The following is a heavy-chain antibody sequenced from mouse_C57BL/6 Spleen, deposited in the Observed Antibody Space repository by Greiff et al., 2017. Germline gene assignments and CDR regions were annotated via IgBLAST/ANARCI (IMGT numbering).Heavy chain of an antibody. CDR3: ARYYDYLYAMDY. CDR1: GYAFSSSW. V-gene: IGHV1-82*01. Sequence: QVQLQQSGPELVKPGASVKISCKASGYAFSSSWMNWVKQRPGKGLEWIGRIYPGDGDTNYNGKFKGKATLTADKSSSTAYMQLSSLTSEDSAVYFCARYYDYLYAMDYWGRGTSVTVSS. J-gene: IGHJ4*01. D-gene: IGHD2-4*01. CDR2: IYPGDGDT.